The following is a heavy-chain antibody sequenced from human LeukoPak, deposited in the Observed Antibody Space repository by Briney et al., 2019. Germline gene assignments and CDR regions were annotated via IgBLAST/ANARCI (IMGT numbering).Heavy chain of an antibody. D-gene: IGHD5-24*01. J-gene: IGHJ4*02. CDR3: ARDRDRWRPKRLDF. CDR1: GFTFSSHA. V-gene: IGHV3-30*04. Sequence: GGSLRLSCAASGFTFSSHAMHWVRQAPGKGLEWVAVISYDGRNKYYADSVKGRFTISRDSSKDTMYLYMNSLTAADTAVYYCARDRDRWRPKRLDFWGQGALVSVSS. CDR2: ISYDGRNK.